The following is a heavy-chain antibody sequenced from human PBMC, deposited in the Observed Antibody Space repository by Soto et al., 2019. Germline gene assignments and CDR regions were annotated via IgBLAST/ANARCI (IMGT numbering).Heavy chain of an antibody. CDR3: ARVPDY. J-gene: IGHJ4*02. CDR2: IYYSGST. Sequence: PSNSLSLTCPVSGCSISIGGFYWSWIRQHPGKGLEWIGYIYYSGSTYYNPSLKSRVTISVDTSKNQFSLKLSSVTAADTAVYYCARVPDYWGQGTLVTVSS. CDR1: GCSISIGGFY. V-gene: IGHV4-31*03.